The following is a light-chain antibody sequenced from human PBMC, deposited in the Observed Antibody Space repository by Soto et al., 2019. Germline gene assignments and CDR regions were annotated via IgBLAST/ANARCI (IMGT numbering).Light chain of an antibody. CDR2: DVS. CDR3: SSYTSTSTLVV. CDR1: TSDVGGYNY. J-gene: IGLJ2*01. Sequence: QSALTQPASVSGSPGQSITISCTGTTSDVGGYNYVSWYQHHPDKAPKLMIYDVSSRPSGVSDRFSGSKSGETASLTISGLQADDEADYYCSSYTSTSTLVVFGGGTKVTVL. V-gene: IGLV2-14*03.